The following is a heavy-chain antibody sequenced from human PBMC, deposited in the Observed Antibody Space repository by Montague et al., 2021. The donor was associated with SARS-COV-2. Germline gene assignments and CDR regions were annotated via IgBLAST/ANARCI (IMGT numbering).Heavy chain of an antibody. CDR1: GGSISNYY. CDR2: IYNGGST. D-gene: IGHD6-19*01. V-gene: IGHV4-59*01. Sequence: SETLSLTCTVSGGSISNYYWSWIRQPPGKGLEWIGYIYNGGSTNYNPSLRSRVTISVDPSEIQFPLRLSSVTAADTAVYYCAREAVAKGVRTGMTGRLEENYYYVLDVWGQGTTVIVSS. CDR3: AREAVAKGVRTGMTGRLEENYYYVLDV. J-gene: IGHJ6*02.